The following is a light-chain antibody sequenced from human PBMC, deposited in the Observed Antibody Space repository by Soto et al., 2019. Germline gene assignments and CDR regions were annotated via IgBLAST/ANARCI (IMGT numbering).Light chain of an antibody. CDR3: QKCDYLPI. CDR2: DAS. V-gene: IGKV1-33*01. Sequence: DIQMTQSPSSLSASVGDRVTITCQASHDITSYLNWYQHKPGKAPKLLIYDASILEAGVPSRFSGSGSGTEFTVTISSLQPEDVATYYWQKCDYLPIFGPGTTVDFK. CDR1: HDITSY. J-gene: IGKJ3*01.